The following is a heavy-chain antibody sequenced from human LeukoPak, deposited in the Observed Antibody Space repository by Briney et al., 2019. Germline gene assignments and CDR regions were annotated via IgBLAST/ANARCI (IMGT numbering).Heavy chain of an antibody. CDR1: GFTFSSYS. Sequence: GGSLRLSCAASGFTFSSYSMNWVRQAPGKGLEWVSSISSSSSYIYYADSVRGRFTISRDNAKNSLYLQMNSLRAEDTAVYYCESQYYDSSGYWPRDWGQGTLVTVSS. CDR3: ESQYYDSSGYWPRD. D-gene: IGHD3-22*01. V-gene: IGHV3-21*01. CDR2: ISSSSSYI. J-gene: IGHJ4*02.